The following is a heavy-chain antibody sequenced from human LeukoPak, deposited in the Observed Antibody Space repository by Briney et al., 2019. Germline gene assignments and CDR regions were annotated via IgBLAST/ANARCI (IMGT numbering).Heavy chain of an antibody. CDR2: IYYSGST. Sequence: SETLSLTCTVSGGSISSHYWSWIRQPPGKGLEWIGYIYYSGSTNYNPSLKSRVTISVDTSKNQFSLKLSSVTAADTAVYYCARESPTYYDFRSGCYSHDAFDIWGQRTMLTPSS. V-gene: IGHV4-59*11. CDR1: GGSISSHY. J-gene: IGHJ3*02. D-gene: IGHD3-3*01. CDR3: ARESPTYYDFRSGCYSHDAFDI.